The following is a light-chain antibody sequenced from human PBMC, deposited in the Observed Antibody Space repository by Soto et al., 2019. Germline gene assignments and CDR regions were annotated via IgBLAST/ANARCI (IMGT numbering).Light chain of an antibody. J-gene: IGKJ2*01. CDR1: QSIRDN. V-gene: IGKV3-15*01. CDR2: GAS. Sequence: EIVMTQSPATLSLSPGERAIVSCRASQSIRDNLAWYQQTPGRAPRLLIYGASIRATGVPARFSGSGSGTEFTLTISSLQSEDFAVYYCQQYDYWPPYTFGQGTKVEIK. CDR3: QQYDYWPPYT.